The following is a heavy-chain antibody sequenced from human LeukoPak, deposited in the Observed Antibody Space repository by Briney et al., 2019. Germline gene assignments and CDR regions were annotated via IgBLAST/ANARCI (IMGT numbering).Heavy chain of an antibody. V-gene: IGHV4-59*01. Sequence: ASETLSLTCTVSGGSISSYYRSWIRQPPGKGLEWIGYIYYSGSTNYNPSLKSRVTISVDTSKNQFSLKLSSVTAADTAVYYCARGSYYYDSSGYQQPFDYWGQGTLVTVSS. D-gene: IGHD3-22*01. CDR1: GGSISSYY. CDR2: IYYSGST. J-gene: IGHJ4*02. CDR3: ARGSYYYDSSGYQQPFDY.